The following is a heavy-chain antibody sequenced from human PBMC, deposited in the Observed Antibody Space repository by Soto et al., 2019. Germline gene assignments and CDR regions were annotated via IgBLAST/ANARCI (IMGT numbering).Heavy chain of an antibody. Sequence: SVKVSCKASGGTFSIYAISCVLQSALQWLGWMGGIIPIFGTANYAQKFQGRVTITADESTSTAYMELSSLRSEDTAVYYCARDRVDDILTGYLAPGYYYGMDVWGQGTTVTVSS. V-gene: IGHV1-69*13. J-gene: IGHJ6*02. CDR3: ARDRVDDILTGYLAPGYYYGMDV. CDR2: IIPIFGTA. D-gene: IGHD3-9*01. CDR1: GGTFSIYA.